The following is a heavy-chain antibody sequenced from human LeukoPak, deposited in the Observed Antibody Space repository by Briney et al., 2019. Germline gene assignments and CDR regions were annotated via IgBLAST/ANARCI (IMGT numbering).Heavy chain of an antibody. V-gene: IGHV3-23*01. D-gene: IGHD3-22*01. CDR1: GFTFSSYA. Sequence: GGSLRLSCAASGFTFSSYAMSWVRQAPGKGLEGVSAISGSGGSTYYGDSVKGRFTISSDNSKTTLHLKMNSRRAEDTAVYYGAKRPHSGLYYFDYWGQGTLVTVSS. CDR2: ISGSGGST. CDR3: AKRPHSGLYYFDY. J-gene: IGHJ4*02.